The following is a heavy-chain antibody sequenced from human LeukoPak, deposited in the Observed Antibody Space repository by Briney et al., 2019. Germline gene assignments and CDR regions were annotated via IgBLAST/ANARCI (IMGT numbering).Heavy chain of an antibody. CDR2: INWNGGST. D-gene: IGHD6-6*01. Sequence: PGGSLRLSCAASGFTFDDYGMSWVRQAPGKGLEWGSGINWNGGSTVYADSVKGRFTFSRDNAKNSLYLQMNSLRAEDTALYYCARVGEYSSYFDDWGQGTLVTVSS. J-gene: IGHJ4*02. V-gene: IGHV3-20*04. CDR3: ARVGEYSSYFDD. CDR1: GFTFDDYG.